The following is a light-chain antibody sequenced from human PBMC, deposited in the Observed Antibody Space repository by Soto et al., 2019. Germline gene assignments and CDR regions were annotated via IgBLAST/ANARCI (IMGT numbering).Light chain of an antibody. V-gene: IGLV2-14*01. CDR1: SSDIGGYNY. Sequence: QSVLTQPASVSGSPGQSITISCTGTSSDIGGYNYVSWYQQHPGKAPKLMIYDVNDRPSGVSNRFSGSKSGNTASLTISGLQAEDAAAYYCSSSRSSSTLVVFGGGTKVTVL. CDR2: DVN. CDR3: SSSRSSSTLVV. J-gene: IGLJ2*01.